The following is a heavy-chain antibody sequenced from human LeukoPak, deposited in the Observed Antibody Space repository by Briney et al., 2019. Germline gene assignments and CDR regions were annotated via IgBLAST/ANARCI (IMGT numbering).Heavy chain of an antibody. V-gene: IGHV4-39*01. CDR2: IYYSGST. CDR3: ARLGDFWSGQEATDY. CDR1: GGSISSSSYY. D-gene: IGHD3-3*01. J-gene: IGHJ4*02. Sequence: ASETLSLTCTVSGGSISSSSYYWGWIRQPPGKGLEWIGSIYYSGSTYHNPSLKSRVTISVDTSKNQFSLKLSSVTAADTAVYYCARLGDFWSGQEATDYWGQGTLVTVSS.